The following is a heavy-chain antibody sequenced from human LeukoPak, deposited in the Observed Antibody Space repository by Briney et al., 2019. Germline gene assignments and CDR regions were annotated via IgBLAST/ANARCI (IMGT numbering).Heavy chain of an antibody. CDR1: GGTLSSYA. Sequence: SVKVSCKASGGTLSSYAISWVRQAPGQGLEWMGRIIPILGIANYAQKFQGRVTMTRDTSISTAYMELSRLRSDDTAVYYCAHSYYDILTGYDYYYYYGMDVWGQGTTVTVSS. V-gene: IGHV1-69*04. J-gene: IGHJ6*02. CDR3: AHSYYDILTGYDYYYYYGMDV. CDR2: IIPILGIA. D-gene: IGHD3-9*01.